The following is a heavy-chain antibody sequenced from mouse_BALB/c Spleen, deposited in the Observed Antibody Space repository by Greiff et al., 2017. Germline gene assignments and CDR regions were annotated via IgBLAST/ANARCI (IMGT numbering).Heavy chain of an antibody. J-gene: IGHJ2*01. Sequence: EVKVVESGPSLVKPSQTLSLTCSVTGDSITSGYWNWIRKFPGNKLEYMGYISYSGSTYYNPSLKSRISITRDTSKNQYYLQLNSVTTEDTATYYCARYYGSSYVRYFDYWGQGTTLTVSS. CDR1: GDSITSGY. D-gene: IGHD1-1*01. CDR3: ARYYGSSYVRYFDY. V-gene: IGHV3-8*02. CDR2: ISYSGST.